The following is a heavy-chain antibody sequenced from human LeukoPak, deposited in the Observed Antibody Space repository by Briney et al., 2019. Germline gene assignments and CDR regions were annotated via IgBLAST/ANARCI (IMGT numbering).Heavy chain of an antibody. Sequence: PSETLSLTCTVSGGSISSGGYYWSWIRQHPGKGLEWIGYIYYSGSTYYNPSLKSRVTISVDTSKNQFSLKLSSVTAADTAVYYCARRWFGAVDYWGQGTLVTVSS. D-gene: IGHD3-10*01. CDR3: ARRWFGAVDY. CDR1: GGSISSGGYY. J-gene: IGHJ4*02. V-gene: IGHV4-31*03. CDR2: IYYSGST.